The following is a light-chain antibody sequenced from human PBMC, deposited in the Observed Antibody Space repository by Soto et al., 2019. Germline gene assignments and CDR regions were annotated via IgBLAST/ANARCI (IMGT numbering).Light chain of an antibody. CDR3: QQRSSWLWT. J-gene: IGKJ1*01. V-gene: IGKV3-11*01. CDR2: DAS. CDR1: QSVRSY. Sequence: EIVLTQSPATLSLSPGERATLSCRASQSVRSYLAWYQQKRGRAPRLLIYDASNMATGIPARFSGSGSGTDFTLTISSLEPEDFAVYYCQQRSSWLWTFGQGTKVESK.